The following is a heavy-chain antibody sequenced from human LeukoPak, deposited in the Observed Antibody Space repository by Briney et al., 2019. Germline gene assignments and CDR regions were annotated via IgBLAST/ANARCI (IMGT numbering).Heavy chain of an antibody. V-gene: IGHV3-48*03. Sequence: PGGSLRLSCAASGFSFSSYDMNWVRQAPGKGLEWVSYISSSASTIYYVDSVKGRFAISRDSAKNSLYLQMNSLRAEDTAVYYCAGGVPTTLWGLGTLVTVSS. CDR1: GFSFSSYD. D-gene: IGHD1-26*01. CDR2: ISSSASTI. CDR3: AGGVPTTL. J-gene: IGHJ4*02.